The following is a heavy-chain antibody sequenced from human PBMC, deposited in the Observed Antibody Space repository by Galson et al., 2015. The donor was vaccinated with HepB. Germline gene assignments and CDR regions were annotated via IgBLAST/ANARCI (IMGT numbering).Heavy chain of an antibody. D-gene: IGHD6-19*01. Sequence: SLRLSCAASGFTFNIYWMSWVRQAPGKGLEWVANIKTDGSETNYVDSVKGRFTISRDNAKNSLYLQMNSLTVEDTAVYYCARAGSGWYGANDWSQGTLVTVSS. CDR3: ARAGSGWYGAND. CDR1: GFTFNIYW. V-gene: IGHV3-7*03. CDR2: IKTDGSET. J-gene: IGHJ4*02.